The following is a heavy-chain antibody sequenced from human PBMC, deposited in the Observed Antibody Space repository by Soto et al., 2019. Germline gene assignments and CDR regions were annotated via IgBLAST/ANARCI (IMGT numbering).Heavy chain of an antibody. J-gene: IGHJ5*02. V-gene: IGHV4-4*02. CDR2: IYHSGST. Sequence: TLSLTCAVSGGSISSSNWWSWVRQPPGKGLEWIGEIYHSGSTNYNPSLKSRVTISVDKSKNQFSLKLSSVTAADTAVYYCAREARYYYDSSGYRSYNWFDPWGQGTLVTVSS. D-gene: IGHD3-22*01. CDR3: AREARYYYDSSGYRSYNWFDP. CDR1: GGSISSSNW.